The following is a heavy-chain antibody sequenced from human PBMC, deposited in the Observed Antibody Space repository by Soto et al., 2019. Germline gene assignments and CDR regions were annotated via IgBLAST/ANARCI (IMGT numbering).Heavy chain of an antibody. CDR2: ISYDGKSS. J-gene: IGHJ4*03. CDR1: GCPFGSRA. Sequence: GGSLRLSCTASGCPFGSRAMHWVSQAQGKGLEWVAMISYDGKSSYYSAPVNGRFFXSRDNSQNTPYLELNRLTTEXCSLYYCAGNLDLGRSFGFSAFSGDALEVGGLGTLVTGSS. D-gene: IGHD4-17*01. CDR3: AGNLDLGRSFGFSAFSGDALEV. V-gene: IGHV3-30*14.